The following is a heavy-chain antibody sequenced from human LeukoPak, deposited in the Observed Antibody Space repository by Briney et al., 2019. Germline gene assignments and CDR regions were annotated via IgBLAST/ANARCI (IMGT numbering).Heavy chain of an antibody. CDR2: IYYSGST. D-gene: IGHD6-13*01. CDR1: VGSISSYF. J-gene: IGHJ4*02. V-gene: IGHV4-59*08. Sequence: SETLSLTCTVSVGSISSYFWSWIRQPPGKGLEWIGCIYYSGSTNYNPSLQSRVTISLDTSKNQFSLKLSSVTAADTAVYYCARRGRGTATGTGFFDYWGQGTLVSVSS. CDR3: ARRGRGTATGTGFFDY.